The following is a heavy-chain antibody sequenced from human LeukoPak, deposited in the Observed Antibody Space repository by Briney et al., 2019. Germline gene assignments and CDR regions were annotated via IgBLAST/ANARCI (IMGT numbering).Heavy chain of an antibody. Sequence: ASVKVSCKASGYTFTDYYMHWVRQAPGQGLEWMGWINPNSGGTNYAQKFQGRVTMTRDTSISTAYMELSRLRSDDTAVYYCARTWFGELLVVDYWGQGTLVTVSS. CDR2: INPNSGGT. J-gene: IGHJ4*02. V-gene: IGHV1-2*02. CDR3: ARTWFGELLVVDY. D-gene: IGHD3-10*01. CDR1: GYTFTDYY.